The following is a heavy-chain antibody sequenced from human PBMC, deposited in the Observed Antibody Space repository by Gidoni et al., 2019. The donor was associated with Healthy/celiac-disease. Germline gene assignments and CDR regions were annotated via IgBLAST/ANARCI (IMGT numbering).Heavy chain of an antibody. CDR1: GYTFTGYY. CDR2: INPNSGGT. Sequence: QVQLGQSGAEVKKPGASVKGSCKASGYTFTGYYMHGARQAPGQVLEWMGWINPNSGGTNYAQKFQGRVTMTRDTSISTAYMELSRLRSDDTALYYCARARGYSYGVFDYWGQGTLVTVSS. D-gene: IGHD5-18*01. V-gene: IGHV1-2*02. CDR3: ARARGYSYGVFDY. J-gene: IGHJ4*02.